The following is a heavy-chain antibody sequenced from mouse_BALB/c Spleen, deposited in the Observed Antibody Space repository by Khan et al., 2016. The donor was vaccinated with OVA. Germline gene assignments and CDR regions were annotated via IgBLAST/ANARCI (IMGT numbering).Heavy chain of an antibody. CDR2: ISYSGSI. Sequence: VQLKQSGPGLVKPSPSLSLTCPVPGYSITSDYAWHWFRQFPGNKLEWLGYISYSGSIYYNPSLISRIPITRDTSKNQFFLQLNSVTTDDTATYYCARDGSRYNYAMDYWGQGTSVTVSS. J-gene: IGHJ4*01. CDR1: GYSITSDYA. V-gene: IGHV3-2*02. CDR3: ARDGSRYNYAMDY. D-gene: IGHD2-3*01.